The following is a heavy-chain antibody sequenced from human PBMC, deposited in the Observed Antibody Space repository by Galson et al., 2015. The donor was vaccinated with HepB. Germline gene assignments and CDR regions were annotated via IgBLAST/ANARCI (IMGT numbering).Heavy chain of an antibody. CDR1: GYTFTGYY. CDR3: ARYYSATKYYDFWSGSQKGAFDI. Sequence: SVKVSCKASGYTFTGYYMHWVRQAPGQGLEWMGWINPNSGGTNYAQKFQGRVTMTRDTSISTAYMGLSRLRSDDTAVYYCARYYSATKYYDFWSGSQKGAFDIWGQGTMVTVSS. J-gene: IGHJ3*02. D-gene: IGHD3-3*01. CDR2: INPNSGGT. V-gene: IGHV1-2*02.